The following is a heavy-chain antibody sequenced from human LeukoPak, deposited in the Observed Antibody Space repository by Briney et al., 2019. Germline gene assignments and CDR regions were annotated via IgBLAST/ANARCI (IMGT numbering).Heavy chain of an antibody. Sequence: PGVSQGLSCAASVFTFRSHDMHWVPQAPGKGLEGVAVISYDGSNKYYADSVKGRFTISRDNPKNTLYLQMNSLRAEDTAVYYCAKGKYDFWSGYYPFDYWGQGTLVTVSS. D-gene: IGHD3-3*01. J-gene: IGHJ4*02. V-gene: IGHV3-30*18. CDR1: VFTFRSHD. CDR2: ISYDGSNK. CDR3: AKGKYDFWSGYYPFDY.